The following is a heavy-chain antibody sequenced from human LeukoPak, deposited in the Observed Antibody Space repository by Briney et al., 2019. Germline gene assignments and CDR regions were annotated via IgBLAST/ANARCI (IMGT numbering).Heavy chain of an antibody. CDR3: ARSDWELLSSIDY. CDR2: ISSSETYI. J-gene: IGHJ4*02. V-gene: IGHV3-21*01. CDR1: GFTFSSYN. Sequence: GGSLRLSCAASGFTFSSYNMNWVRQAPGKGLEWVSAISSSETYIYYADSVKGRFTISRDNSKNTLYLQMNSLRAEDTAVYYCARSDWELLSSIDYWGQGTLVTVSS. D-gene: IGHD3-10*01.